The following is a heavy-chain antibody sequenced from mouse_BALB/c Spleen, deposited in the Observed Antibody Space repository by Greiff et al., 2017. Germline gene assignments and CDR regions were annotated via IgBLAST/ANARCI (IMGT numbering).Heavy chain of an antibody. Sequence: EVQLVESGGGLVQPGGSLKLSCAASGFTLSSYGMSWVRQTPDKRLELVATISSGGSYTYYPDSVKGRFTISRDNAKNTLYLQMSSLSSEDTAMYYCARQGDYDDFDYWGQGTTLTVSS. CDR3: ARQGDYDDFDY. J-gene: IGHJ2*01. CDR2: ISSGGSYT. V-gene: IGHV5-6*01. D-gene: IGHD2-4*01. CDR1: GFTLSSYG.